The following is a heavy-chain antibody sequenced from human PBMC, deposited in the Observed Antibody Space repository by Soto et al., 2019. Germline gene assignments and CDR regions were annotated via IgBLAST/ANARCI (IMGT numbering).Heavy chain of an antibody. V-gene: IGHV4-34*01. CDR3: ARGSGKLRLYVVTAIPRLDH. CDR1: GGSFSGYY. J-gene: IGHJ4*02. Sequence: PSETLSLTCAVYGGSFSGYYWSWIRQPPGKGLEWIGEINHSGSTNYSPSLKSRVTISVGTSKNQFSLKLSSVTAADTAVYCCARGSGKLRLYVVTAIPRLDHWGQGTLVTVSS. CDR2: INHSGST. D-gene: IGHD2-21*02.